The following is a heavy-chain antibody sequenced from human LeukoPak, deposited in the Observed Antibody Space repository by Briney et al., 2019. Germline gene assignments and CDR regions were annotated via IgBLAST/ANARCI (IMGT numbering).Heavy chain of an antibody. V-gene: IGHV4-30-4*07. CDR1: GGSISSGGYS. J-gene: IGHJ6*03. Sequence: SETLSLTCAVSGGSISSGGYSWSWIRQPPGKGLEWIGYIYYSGSTYYNPSLKSRVTISVDTSKNQFSLKLSSVTAADTAVYYCARDRHYDFWSGYFSPQVQNYYYYMDVWGKGTTVTVSS. CDR3: ARDRHYDFWSGYFSPQVQNYYYYMDV. CDR2: IYYSGST. D-gene: IGHD3-3*01.